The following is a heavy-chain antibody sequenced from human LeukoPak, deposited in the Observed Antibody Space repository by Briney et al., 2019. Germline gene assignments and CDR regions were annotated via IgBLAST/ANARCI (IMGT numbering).Heavy chain of an antibody. Sequence: PGGSLRLSCAASGFTFSDYYMSWIRQAPGKGLEWVSYISSSSDYTNYADSVKGRFTISRDNAKNPLYLQMNSLRAEDTAVYYCAREYSGIFDYWGQGTLVTVSS. CDR1: GFTFSDYY. D-gene: IGHD1-26*01. CDR3: AREYSGIFDY. J-gene: IGHJ4*02. CDR2: ISSSSDYT. V-gene: IGHV3-11*05.